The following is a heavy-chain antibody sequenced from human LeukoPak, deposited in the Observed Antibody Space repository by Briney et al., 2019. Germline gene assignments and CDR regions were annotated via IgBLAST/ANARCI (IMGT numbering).Heavy chain of an antibody. CDR3: ARDLYGGNSRVCGY. CDR2: ISSSSSYI. Sequence: GGSLRLSCAASGFTFSSYSMNWVRQAPGKGLEWVSSISSSSSYIYYADSVKGRFTISRDNAKNSLYLQMNSLRAEDTAVYYCARDLYGGNSRVCGYWGQGTLVTVSS. CDR1: GFTFSSYS. J-gene: IGHJ4*02. V-gene: IGHV3-21*01. D-gene: IGHD4-23*01.